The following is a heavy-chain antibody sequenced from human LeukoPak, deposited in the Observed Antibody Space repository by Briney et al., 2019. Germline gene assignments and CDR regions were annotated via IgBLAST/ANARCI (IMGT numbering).Heavy chain of an antibody. CDR1: GGSFSGYY. CDR2: INHSGST. J-gene: IGHJ3*02. D-gene: IGHD3-9*01. V-gene: IGHV4-34*01. CDR3: ARDVRYYDILTGMDLDAFDI. Sequence: PSETLSLTCAVYGGSFSGYYWSWIRQPPGKGLEWIGEINHSGSTNYNPSLKSRVTISVDTSKNQFSLKLSSVTAADTAVYYCARDVRYYDILTGMDLDAFDIWGQGTMVTVSS.